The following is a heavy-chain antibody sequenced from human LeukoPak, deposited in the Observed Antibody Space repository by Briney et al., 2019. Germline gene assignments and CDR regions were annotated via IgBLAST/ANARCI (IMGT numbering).Heavy chain of an antibody. CDR1: GFTFSNAW. CDR2: IKSKTDGGTT. V-gene: IGHV3-15*01. Sequence: GGSLRLSCAASGFTFSNAWMSWVRQAPGKGLEWVGRIKSKTDGGTTDYAAPVKGRFTISRDGSKNTLYLQMNSLKTEDTAVYYCTTSLRYFDGRRCSDPWGQGTLVTVSS. D-gene: IGHD3-9*01. J-gene: IGHJ5*02. CDR3: TTSLRYFDGRRCSDP.